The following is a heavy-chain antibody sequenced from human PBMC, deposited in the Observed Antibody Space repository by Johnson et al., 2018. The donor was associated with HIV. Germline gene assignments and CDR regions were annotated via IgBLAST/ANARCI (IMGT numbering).Heavy chain of an antibody. CDR2: ISSNGSNK. J-gene: IGHJ3*02. CDR1: GFTFSSYA. V-gene: IGHV3-64*04. D-gene: IGHD2-15*01. CDR3: AREAYCSGGSCYDAFDI. Sequence: QVRLVETGGGLIQPGGSLRLSCAASGFTFSSYAMHWVRQAPGKGLEYVSAISSNGSNKYYADSVKGRFTISRDNSKNTLYLQMNSLRAEDTAVYYCAREAYCSGGSCYDAFDIWGQGTMVTVSS.